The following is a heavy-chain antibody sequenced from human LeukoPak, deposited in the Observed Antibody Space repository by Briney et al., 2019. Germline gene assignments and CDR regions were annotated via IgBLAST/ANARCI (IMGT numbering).Heavy chain of an antibody. D-gene: IGHD3-10*01. CDR3: ARTGYGSGSDDFDF. CDR1: GYTFTRYG. J-gene: IGHJ4*02. V-gene: IGHV1-18*01. CDR2: ISPHNGNR. Sequence: ASVKVSCKTSGYTFTRYGVSWVRQALGQGLEWMGWISPHNGNRDYAQKFKDRVTMTTDTSTNTVYLELRSLRPDDTAMYYCARTGYGSGSDDFDFWGQGTLVTVSS.